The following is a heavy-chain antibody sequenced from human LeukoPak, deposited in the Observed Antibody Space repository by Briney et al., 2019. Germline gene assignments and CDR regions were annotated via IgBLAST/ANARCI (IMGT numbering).Heavy chain of an antibody. CDR1: GGSLSFSDW. J-gene: IGHJ6*02. Sequence: SETLSLTCGVSGGSLSFSDWLNWVRQTPGKGLEWIGEIYYGGSTNYNPSLKSRLTMSVDTSKSQFYLNLSSLTAADSAVYFCARRAYYAVDVWGQGISVIVSS. CDR3: ARRAYYAVDV. V-gene: IGHV4-4*02. CDR2: IYYGGST.